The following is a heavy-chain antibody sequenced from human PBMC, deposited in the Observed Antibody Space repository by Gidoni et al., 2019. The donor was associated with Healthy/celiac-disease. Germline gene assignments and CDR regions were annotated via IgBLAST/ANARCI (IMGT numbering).Heavy chain of an antibody. CDR1: GFTFSSYA. D-gene: IGHD5-12*01. CDR2: ISYDGSNK. Sequence: QVQLVESGGGVVQPGRSLRLSCAASGFTFSSYAMHWVRQAPGKGLEWVAVISYDGSNKYYADSVKGRFTISRDNSKNSLYLQMNSLRAEDTAVYYCARDEDRDGYNYGHFDYWGQGTLVTVSS. V-gene: IGHV3-30*04. CDR3: ARDEDRDGYNYGHFDY. J-gene: IGHJ4*02.